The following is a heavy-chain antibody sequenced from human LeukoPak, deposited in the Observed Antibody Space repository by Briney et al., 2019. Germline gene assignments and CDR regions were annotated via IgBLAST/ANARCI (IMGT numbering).Heavy chain of an antibody. J-gene: IGHJ3*02. V-gene: IGHV3-48*01. CDR2: ISSSSSTI. D-gene: IGHD3-22*01. Sequence: GGSLRLSCAASGFTFSSYSMNWVRQAPGKGLEWVSYISSSSSTIYYADSVKGRFTISRDNAKNSPYLQMNSLRAEDTAVYYCARDSSDSSGYYPLGAFDIWGQGTMVTVSS. CDR3: ARDSSDSSGYYPLGAFDI. CDR1: GFTFSSYS.